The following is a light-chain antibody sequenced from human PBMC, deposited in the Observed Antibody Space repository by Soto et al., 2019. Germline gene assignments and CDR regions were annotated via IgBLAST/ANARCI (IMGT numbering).Light chain of an antibody. CDR3: QEHYSAPPVA. CDR2: AAS. CDR1: QGIDHS. J-gene: IGKJ3*01. V-gene: IGKV1-27*01. Sequence: DIQMTQSPSSLSASVGDRVTITCRASQGIDHSLAWYQHTPGKVPKLLIYAASTLQSGVPSRFSGSGSGTDFTLTITSLQPEDVATYYCQEHYSAPPVAFGPGTKVDV.